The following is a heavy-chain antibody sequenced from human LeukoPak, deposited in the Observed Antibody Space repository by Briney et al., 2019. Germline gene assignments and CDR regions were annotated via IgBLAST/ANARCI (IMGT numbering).Heavy chain of an antibody. J-gene: IGHJ6*02. CDR1: GYTLTELS. CDR3: AREFCSGGGCYYYGMDV. D-gene: IGHD2-15*01. CDR2: ISSYNGNT. Sequence: GASVKVSCKVSGYTLTELSMHWVRHAPGQGLEWMGWISSYNGNTNYAQKFQGRVTMTTDTSTSTAYLELRRLRSDDTAIYYCAREFCSGGGCYYYGMDVWGQGTTVTVS. V-gene: IGHV1-18*01.